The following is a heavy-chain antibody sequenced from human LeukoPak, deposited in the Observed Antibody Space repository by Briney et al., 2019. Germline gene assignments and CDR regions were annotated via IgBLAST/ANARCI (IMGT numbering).Heavy chain of an antibody. CDR2: ISGSGGRT. J-gene: IGHJ4*02. CDR1: GFTFSSFA. D-gene: IGHD2-15*01. Sequence: PGGSLRLSCAASGFTFSSFALSWVRQAPGKGLEWISGISGSGGRTDYADSVKGRFTISRDNSKNTLYLQMSSLRADDTALYYCAKGPPRCRGGCCYGYWGQGTRVTVSS. CDR3: AKGPPRCRGGCCYGY. V-gene: IGHV3-23*01.